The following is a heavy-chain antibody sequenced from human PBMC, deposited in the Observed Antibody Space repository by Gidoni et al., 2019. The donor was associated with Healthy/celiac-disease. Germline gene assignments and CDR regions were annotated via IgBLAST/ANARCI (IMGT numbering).Heavy chain of an antibody. V-gene: IGHV1-69*01. CDR2: IIPIFGTA. D-gene: IGHD3-22*01. J-gene: IGHJ4*02. CDR1: GGTFSSYA. CDR3: AIAYPERQGYYYDSSGYYVDY. Sequence: QVQLVQSGAEVKKPGSSVKVSCKASGGTFSSYAISWVRQAPGQGLEWMGGIIPIFGTANYAQKFQGRVTITADESTSTAYMELSSLRSEDTAVYYCAIAYPERQGYYYDSSGYYVDYWGQGTLVTVSS.